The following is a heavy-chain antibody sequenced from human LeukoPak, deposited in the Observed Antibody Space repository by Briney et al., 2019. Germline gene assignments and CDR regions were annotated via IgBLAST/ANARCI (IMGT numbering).Heavy chain of an antibody. CDR1: GGSISSGGYC. CDR3: ARYCSSTNCYKGGFDP. Sequence: SETLSLTCAVSGGSISSGGYCWSWIRQHPGKRLEWVGYIYYSGSTYSTPSLKSRVTISVDTSKNQFSLNLSSVTAADTAVYYCARYCSSTNCYKGGFDPWGQGTLVTVSS. D-gene: IGHD2-2*02. CDR2: IYYSGST. J-gene: IGHJ5*02. V-gene: IGHV4-31*11.